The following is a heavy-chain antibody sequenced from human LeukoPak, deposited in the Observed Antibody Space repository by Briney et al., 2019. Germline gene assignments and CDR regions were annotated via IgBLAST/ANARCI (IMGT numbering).Heavy chain of an antibody. CDR2: IYYSGST. V-gene: IGHV4-59*01. CDR3: AREMATEGYFDY. J-gene: IGHJ4*02. D-gene: IGHD2-8*01. Sequence: SETLSLTCTVSGDSISNYYWSWIRQPPGKGLEWIGYIYYSGSTNYNPSLKSRVTISVDTSKNQFSLKLGSVTAADTAVYYCAREMATEGYFDYWGQGTLVTVSS. CDR1: GDSISNYY.